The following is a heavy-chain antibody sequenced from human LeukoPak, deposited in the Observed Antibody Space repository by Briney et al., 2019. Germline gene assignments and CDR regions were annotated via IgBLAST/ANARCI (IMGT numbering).Heavy chain of an antibody. Sequence: GSLRLSCAASGFTFSSYAMHWVRQPPGKGLEWIGESSDSGGTKFNPSLKSRVTISADTSKNQFSLKLSSVTAADTAVYHCAKNGQSGFSFDPWGQGTLVTVSS. CDR3: AKNGQSGFSFDP. CDR2: SSDSGGT. CDR1: GFTFSSYA. J-gene: IGHJ5*02. V-gene: IGHV4-34*08. D-gene: IGHD1-26*01.